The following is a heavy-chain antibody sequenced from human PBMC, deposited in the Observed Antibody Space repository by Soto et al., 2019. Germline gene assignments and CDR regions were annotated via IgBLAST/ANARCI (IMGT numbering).Heavy chain of an antibody. CDR2: INWNGGNR. D-gene: IGHD2-15*01. V-gene: IGHV3-20*04. Sequence: GESLKISCAASGFTFDDYGMSWVRQAPGKGLEWVSGINWNGGNRGYIDSVKGRFTVSRDNAKNSLYLQMNTLRAEDTAVYYCARDLGVALATLTLDYWGQGTLVTVSS. CDR3: ARDLGVALATLTLDY. J-gene: IGHJ4*02. CDR1: GFTFDDYG.